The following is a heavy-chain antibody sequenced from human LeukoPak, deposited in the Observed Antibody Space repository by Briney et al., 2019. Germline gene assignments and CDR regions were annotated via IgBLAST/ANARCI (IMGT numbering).Heavy chain of an antibody. CDR2: INGYGGNT. V-gene: IGHV3-23*01. J-gene: IGHJ4*02. CDR3: ARAPRGFQWFVEY. Sequence: GGSLRLSCATSGFTFSDYAMTWVRQAPGKGLEWVSDINGYGGNTYYADSVKARFTISRDSSKNTLYLLMNSLRADDTAVYYCARAPRGFQWFVEYWGQGTLVTVSS. D-gene: IGHD3-22*01. CDR1: GFTFSDYA.